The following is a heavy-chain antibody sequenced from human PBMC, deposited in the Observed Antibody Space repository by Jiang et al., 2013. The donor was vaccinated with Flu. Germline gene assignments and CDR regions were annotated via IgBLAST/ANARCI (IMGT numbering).Heavy chain of an antibody. Sequence: SSYTISWVRQAPGQGLEWMGRIIPILGIANYAQKFQGRVTITADKSTSTAYMELSSLRSEDTAVYYCARDRMGAAHHYYYYYGMDVWGQGTTVTVSS. V-gene: IGHV1-69*04. J-gene: IGHJ6*02. CDR3: ARDRMGAAHHYYYYYGMDV. D-gene: IGHD1-26*01. CDR1: SSYT. CDR2: IIPILGIA.